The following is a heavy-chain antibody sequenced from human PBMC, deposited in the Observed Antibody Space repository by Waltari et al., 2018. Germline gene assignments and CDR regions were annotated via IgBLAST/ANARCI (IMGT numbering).Heavy chain of an antibody. CDR1: GGSVSSGTYH. Sequence: QVQLQESGPGLVKPSETLSLICSVSGGSVSSGTYHWSGVRQPPGKGLGWTGEFSYSGGTNSNPSLKSRVTISVDTSKNQLSLNLSSVTAADTAVYYCARGHDYWNYYYMDVWGKGTTVTVSS. CDR2: FSYSGGT. D-gene: IGHD4-17*01. V-gene: IGHV4-61*01. CDR3: ARGHDYWNYYYMDV. J-gene: IGHJ6*03.